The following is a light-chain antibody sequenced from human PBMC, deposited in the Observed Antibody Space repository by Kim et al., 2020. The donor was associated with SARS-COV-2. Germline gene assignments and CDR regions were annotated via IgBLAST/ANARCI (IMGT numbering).Light chain of an antibody. J-gene: IGKJ5*01. CDR2: DAS. CDR3: HQRSNGPLT. V-gene: IGKV3-11*01. Sequence: WAPGGRATLACRASQSVSSYLAWYQQKPGQAPRLRSCDASNRATGIAARFSGRGSGTDFTLTVSSLEPEEFAVYDCHQRSNGPLTFGQGTRLEIK. CDR1: QSVSSY.